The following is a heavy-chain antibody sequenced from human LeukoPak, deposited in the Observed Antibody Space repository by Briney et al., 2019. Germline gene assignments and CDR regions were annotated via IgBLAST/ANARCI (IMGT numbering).Heavy chain of an antibody. CDR3: AKDWGIAAAGSLFDY. J-gene: IGHJ4*02. CDR1: GFTFSSYG. D-gene: IGHD6-13*01. V-gene: IGHV3-30*02. CDR2: IRYDGSNK. Sequence: PGGSLRLSCAASGFTFSSYGMHWVRQAPGKGLEWVAFIRYDGSNKYYADSVKGRFTISRDNSKSTLYLQMNSLRAEDTAVYYCAKDWGIAAAGSLFDYWGQGTLVTVSS.